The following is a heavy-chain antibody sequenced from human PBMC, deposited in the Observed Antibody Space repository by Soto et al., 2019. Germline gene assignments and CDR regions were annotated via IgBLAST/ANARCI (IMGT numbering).Heavy chain of an antibody. CDR3: TRATYFDWLLPVDY. J-gene: IGHJ4*02. CDR2: IRSKAYGGTT. CDR1: GFTFGDYA. D-gene: IGHD3-9*01. V-gene: IGHV3-49*03. Sequence: GGSLRLSCTASGFTFGDYAMSWFRQAPGKGLEWVGFIRSKAYGGTTEYAASVKGRFTISRDDSKSIAYLQMNSLKTEDTAVYYCTRATYFDWLLPVDYWGQGTLVTVSS.